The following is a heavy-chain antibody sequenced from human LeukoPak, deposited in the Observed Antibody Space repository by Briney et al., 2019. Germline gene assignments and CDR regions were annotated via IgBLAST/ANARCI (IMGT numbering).Heavy chain of an antibody. CDR2: ISGSASLT. V-gene: IGHV3-23*01. CDR3: AKKRIAAAGKNDFDY. J-gene: IGHJ4*02. CDR1: GFTFRSYA. Sequence: PGGSLRLSCAPSGFTFRSYAVSWVRQAPGKGLAWVSLISGSASLTYYADSVKGRFTISRDNSKNTVYLQMNSLRVEDTAVYHCAKKRIAAAGKNDFDYWGQGTLVTVSS. D-gene: IGHD6-13*01.